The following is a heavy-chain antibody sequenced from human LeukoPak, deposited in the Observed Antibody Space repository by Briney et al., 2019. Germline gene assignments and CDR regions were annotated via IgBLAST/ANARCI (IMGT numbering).Heavy chain of an antibody. D-gene: IGHD6-19*01. CDR1: GFSFTRSA. CDR3: AKDLWTDSSGWNYFDY. V-gene: IGHV3-23*01. CDR2: ITNSGGGT. J-gene: IGHJ4*02. Sequence: GGSLRLSCAASGFSFTRSAMGWVRQAPGKGLEWVSCITNSGGGTYYADSVKGRFTISRDNSKNTLYLQTNSLRAEDTAVYYCAKDLWTDSSGWNYFDYWGQGTLVTVSS.